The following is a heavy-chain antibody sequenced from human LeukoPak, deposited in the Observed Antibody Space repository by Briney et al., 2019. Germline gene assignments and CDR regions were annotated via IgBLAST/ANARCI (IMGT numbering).Heavy chain of an antibody. D-gene: IGHD2-21*02. CDR1: GYTFAIYG. V-gene: IGHV1-18*01. CDR3: ARDYCTRGGDCYKEDLFDP. J-gene: IGHJ5*02. Sequence: ASVKVSCKASGYTFAIYGISWVRQAPGQGLEWMAWISPYDGDTNYAQNFEGRVTMTTETSTSTAYMELRSLGSDDTAIYYCARDYCTRGGDCYKEDLFDPWGQGTLVTVSS. CDR2: ISPYDGDT.